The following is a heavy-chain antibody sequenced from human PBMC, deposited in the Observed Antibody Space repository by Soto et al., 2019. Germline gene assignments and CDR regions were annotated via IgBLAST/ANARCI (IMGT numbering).Heavy chain of an antibody. CDR1: GYTFTGYY. CDR2: INPNSGGT. CDR3: ARDPGWYVNYYYYYGMDV. Sequence: ASVKVSCKASGYTFTGYYMHWVRQAPGQGLEWMGWINPNSGGTNYAQKFQGWVTMTRDTSISTAYMELSRLRSDDTAVYYCARDPGWYVNYYYYYGMDVWGQGTTVTVSS. J-gene: IGHJ6*02. V-gene: IGHV1-2*04. D-gene: IGHD6-13*01.